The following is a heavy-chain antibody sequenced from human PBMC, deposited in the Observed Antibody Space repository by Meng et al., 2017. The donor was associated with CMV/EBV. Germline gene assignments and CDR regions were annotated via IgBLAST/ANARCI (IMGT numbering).Heavy chain of an antibody. CDR1: GYTFTGYY. Sequence: ASVKVSCKASGYTFTGYYIHWVRQAPGQGLEWMGWINPNSGATNYAQKFQGRVTMTRDTSISTAYMELSRLRSDDTAVYYCARDIRSRIAAAGTPPGYWGQGTLVTVSS. CDR3: ARDIRSRIAAAGTPPGY. CDR2: INPNSGAT. V-gene: IGHV1-2*02. D-gene: IGHD6-13*01. J-gene: IGHJ4*02.